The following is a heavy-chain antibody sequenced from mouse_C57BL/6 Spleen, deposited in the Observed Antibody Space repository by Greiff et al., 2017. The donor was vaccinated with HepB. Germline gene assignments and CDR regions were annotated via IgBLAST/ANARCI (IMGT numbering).Heavy chain of an antibody. CDR2: IYPSDSET. Sequence: VQLQQPGAELVRPGSSVKLSCKASGYTFTSYWMDWVKQRPGQGLEWIGNIYPSDSETHYNQKFKDKATLTVDKSSSTAYMQLSSLTSEDSAVYYCARRIITTVVATKDYYFDYWGQGTTLTVSS. CDR1: GYTFTSYW. D-gene: IGHD1-1*01. V-gene: IGHV1-61*01. CDR3: ARRIITTVVATKDYYFDY. J-gene: IGHJ2*01.